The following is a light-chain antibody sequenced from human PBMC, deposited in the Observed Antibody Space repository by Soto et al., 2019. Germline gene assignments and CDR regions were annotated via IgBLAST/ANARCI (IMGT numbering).Light chain of an antibody. CDR2: VNNDGSH. CDR1: SGHSGYA. J-gene: IGLJ3*02. CDR3: QTWGTGSWV. Sequence: QSVLTQSPSASASLGASVKLTCTLNSGHSGYAIAWHQQQPEKGPRFLMKVNNDGSHNKGDGIPDRFSGSSSGPERYLTISSLQSEDEADYYCQTWGTGSWVFGGGTKVTVL. V-gene: IGLV4-69*01.